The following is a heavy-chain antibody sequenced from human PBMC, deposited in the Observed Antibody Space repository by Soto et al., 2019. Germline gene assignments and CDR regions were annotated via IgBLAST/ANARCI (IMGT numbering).Heavy chain of an antibody. Sequence: GGSLSPSGEHPGFSFSSPAMSWISKDPGPGLEWVSAISGSGVSTYYADSVKGRFTISRDNSKNTLYLQMKSLRAEDTAVYDCAKVSHVTPWPYTSSSWYSLDYSGQGTLVTVSS. CDR2: ISGSGVST. CDR3: AKVSHVTPWPYTSSSWYSLDY. J-gene: IGHJ4*02. CDR1: GFSFSSPA. V-gene: IGHV3-23*01. D-gene: IGHD6-13*01.